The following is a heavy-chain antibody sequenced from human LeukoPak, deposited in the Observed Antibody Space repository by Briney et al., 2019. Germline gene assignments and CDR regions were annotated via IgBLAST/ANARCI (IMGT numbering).Heavy chain of an antibody. J-gene: IGHJ4*02. V-gene: IGHV3-23*01. CDR2: DRNGGLIA. CDR1: GFSFNKYD. CDR3: AKTVLSTTWYGSFDY. Sequence: GGSLRLSCAASGFSFNKYDMHWVRQAPGKGLEWVSGDRNGGLIAYYADSVKGRFTISRDNSKNTLYLQMDSLRVEDTAVYYCAKTVLSTTWYGSFDYWGQGTLVTVSS. D-gene: IGHD4/OR15-4a*01.